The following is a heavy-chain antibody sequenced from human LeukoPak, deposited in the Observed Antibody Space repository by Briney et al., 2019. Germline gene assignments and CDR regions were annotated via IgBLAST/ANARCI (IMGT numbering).Heavy chain of an antibody. CDR2: ISGGGGST. V-gene: IGHV3-23*01. J-gene: IGHJ4*02. Sequence: GGSLRLSCAASGFTFSNYAMSWVRQAPGKGLEWVSAISGGGGSTYYAGSVKGRFTISRDSSQNTLYLQMNSVRADDTAIYYCAKSQSGWYSFDDWGQGALVTVPS. CDR3: AKSQSGWYSFDD. D-gene: IGHD6-19*01. CDR1: GFTFSNYA.